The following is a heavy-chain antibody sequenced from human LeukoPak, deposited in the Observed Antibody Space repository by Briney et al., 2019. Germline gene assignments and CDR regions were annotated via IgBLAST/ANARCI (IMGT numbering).Heavy chain of an antibody. CDR1: GFSFSTYS. Sequence: GGSLRLSCAASGFSFSTYSMTWVGHAPGKGREWGSIISGSGGATYYADSVKGRFTISRDNSKNTLYLQMNSLRAEDTAVYYCARGAYGSGSYGDNWFDPWGQGTLVTVSS. J-gene: IGHJ5*02. CDR3: ARGAYGSGSYGDNWFDP. V-gene: IGHV3-23*01. D-gene: IGHD3-10*01. CDR2: ISGSGGAT.